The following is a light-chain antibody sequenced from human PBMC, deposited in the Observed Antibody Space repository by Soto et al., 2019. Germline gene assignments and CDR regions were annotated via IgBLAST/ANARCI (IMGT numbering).Light chain of an antibody. CDR3: AAWDDSLKGRV. CDR2: TND. V-gene: IGLV1-44*01. J-gene: IGLJ1*01. Sequence: QSVLTQPPSASGTPGQRVTISCSGSSSNIGRNTVHWYQQLPGTAPNVLIYTNDKRPSGVPDRFSGSKSGTSASLAISGLQSEDEADYYCAAWDDSLKGRVFGTGTKLTVL. CDR1: SSNIGRNT.